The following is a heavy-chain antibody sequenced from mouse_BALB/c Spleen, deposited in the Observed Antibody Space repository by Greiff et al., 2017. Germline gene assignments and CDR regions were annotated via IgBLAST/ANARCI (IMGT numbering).Heavy chain of an antibody. V-gene: IGHV1S137*01. CDR3: ARRGAGGNYGGDFDY. Sequence: VQLQQSGAELVRPGVSVKISCKGSGYTFTDYAMHWVKQSHAKSLEWIGVISTYYGDASYNQKFKGKATMTVDKSSSTAYMELARLTSEDSAIYYCARRGAGGNYGGDFDYWGQGTTLTVSS. CDR2: ISTYYGDA. D-gene: IGHD2-1*01. J-gene: IGHJ2*01. CDR1: GYTFTDYA.